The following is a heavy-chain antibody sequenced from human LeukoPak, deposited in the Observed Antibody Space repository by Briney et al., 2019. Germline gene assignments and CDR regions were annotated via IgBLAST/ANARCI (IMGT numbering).Heavy chain of an antibody. V-gene: IGHV3-72*01. J-gene: IGHJ3*02. CDR1: GFSSIDHY. Sequence: PGGSLRLSCAAFGFSSIDHYMGWVRQAPGKGLEWVGRSEDKRNSYITDYAASVKGRFTISRDDSKNSLYLQMSSLKTEDTAVYYCCRGQIGSGGASDIWGQGTKVIVSS. CDR3: CRGQIGSGGASDI. D-gene: IGHD1-26*01. CDR2: SEDKRNSYIT.